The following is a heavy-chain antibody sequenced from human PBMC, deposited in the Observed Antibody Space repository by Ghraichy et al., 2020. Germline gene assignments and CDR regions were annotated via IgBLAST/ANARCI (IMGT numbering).Heavy chain of an antibody. CDR3: ATYCSSTSCYADYYYYYGMDV. CDR1: GFTFSTYE. D-gene: IGHD2-2*01. J-gene: IGHJ6*02. CDR2: ISSGSGTI. V-gene: IGHV3-48*03. Sequence: GGSLRLSCAASGFTFSTYEMNWVRQAPGKGLEWISYISSGSGTIYYADSVKGRFTTSRDNAKNSLYLQMSNLRAEDTAVYYCATYCSSTSCYADYYYYYGMDVWGQGTTVTVSS.